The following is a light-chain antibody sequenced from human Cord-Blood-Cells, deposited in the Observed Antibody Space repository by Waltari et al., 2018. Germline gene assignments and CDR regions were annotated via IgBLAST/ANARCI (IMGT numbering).Light chain of an antibody. J-gene: IGLJ3*02. CDR2: KDS. V-gene: IGLV3-27*01. CDR1: VLAKKY. CDR3: YSAADNNLV. Sequence: SHELTQPSSVSVYPGQTARLTCSGDVLAKKYARWFQQKPGQAPVLVIYKDSERPSGIPERFSGSSSGTTVTLTISGAQVEDEADYYCYSAADNNLVFGGGTKLTVL.